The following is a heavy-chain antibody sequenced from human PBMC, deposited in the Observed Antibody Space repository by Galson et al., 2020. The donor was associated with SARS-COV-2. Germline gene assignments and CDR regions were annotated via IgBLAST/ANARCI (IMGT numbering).Heavy chain of an antibody. J-gene: IGHJ4*02. D-gene: IGHD2-21*01. CDR3: ARARVIDFDY. CDR1: GGSFSGYY. CDR2: INHSGST. V-gene: IGHV4-34*01. Sequence: SQTLSLTCAVYGGSFSGYYWSWIRQPPGKGLEWIGEINHSGSTNYNPSLKSRVTISVDTSKNQFSLKLSSVTAADTAVYYCARARVIDFDYWGQGTLVTVSS.